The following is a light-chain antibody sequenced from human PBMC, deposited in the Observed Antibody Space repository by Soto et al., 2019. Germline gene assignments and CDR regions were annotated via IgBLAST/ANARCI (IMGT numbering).Light chain of an antibody. CDR3: QQYGSSLTWT. V-gene: IGKV3-20*01. J-gene: IGKJ1*01. CDR2: GAS. Sequence: EIVLTQSPGTLSLSPGESATLSCRASLSVSSSYLAWYQQKPGRAPRLLIYGASSRATGIPDRFSGSGSGTDFTLTISRLEPEDFAVYYCQQYGSSLTWTFGQGTKVDIK. CDR1: LSVSSSY.